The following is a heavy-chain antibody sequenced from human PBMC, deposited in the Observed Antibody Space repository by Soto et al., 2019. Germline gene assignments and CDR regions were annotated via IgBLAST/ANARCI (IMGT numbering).Heavy chain of an antibody. D-gene: IGHD3-16*01. CDR2: IYHSGST. J-gene: IGHJ6*02. V-gene: IGHV4-4*02. CDR1: GGSIRSSNW. CDR3: ARDLDYYGMDV. Sequence: SETMSITCAVSGGSIRSSNWWSWVRQPPVKGLEWIWEIYHSGSTYYNPSLKSRVTISVDTSKNQFSLKLSSVTAADTAVYYCARDLDYYGMDVWGQGTTVTVSS.